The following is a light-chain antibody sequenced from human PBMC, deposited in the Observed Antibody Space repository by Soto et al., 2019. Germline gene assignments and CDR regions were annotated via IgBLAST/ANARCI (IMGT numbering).Light chain of an antibody. J-gene: IGKJ4*01. Sequence: EIVLTQSPATLSLSPGERATLSCRASQSVSSYLAWYQQHPGQAPRLLIYDASNRATGIPARFSGSGSGTDFTLTISSPEPEDVAVYYCQQRSNWPLTFGGGTKVEIK. V-gene: IGKV3-11*01. CDR1: QSVSSY. CDR2: DAS. CDR3: QQRSNWPLT.